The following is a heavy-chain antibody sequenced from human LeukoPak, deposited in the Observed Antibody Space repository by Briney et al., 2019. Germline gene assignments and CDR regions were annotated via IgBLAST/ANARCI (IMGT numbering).Heavy chain of an antibody. V-gene: IGHV4-39*07. D-gene: IGHD3-3*01. CDR1: GGSISSSSYY. CDR3: ARVPATKAYYDFWSGYYGGGDFDY. CDR2: IYYSGST. Sequence: SETLSLTCTVSGGSISSSSYYWGWIRQPPGKGLEWIGSIYYSGSTYYNPSLKSRVTISVDTSKNQFSLKLSSVTAADTAVYYCARVPATKAYYDFWSGYYGGGDFDYWGQGTLVTVSS. J-gene: IGHJ4*02.